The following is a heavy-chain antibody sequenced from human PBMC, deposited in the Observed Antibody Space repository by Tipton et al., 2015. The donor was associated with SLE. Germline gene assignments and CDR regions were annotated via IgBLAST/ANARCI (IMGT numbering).Heavy chain of an antibody. V-gene: IGHV4-39*07. CDR3: GRHDCKYGFDI. D-gene: IGHD2-21*02. CDR1: GDSISAPSYY. J-gene: IGHJ3*02. CDR2: MYYRGST. Sequence: LRLSCTVSGDSISAPSYYWGWIRQPPGKGQEWIGSMYYRGSTFYNPSLNTRVTISGVSSMNQVSLTHRSVTAAVTAVYYCGRHDCKYGFDIWGQGTLVTVSS.